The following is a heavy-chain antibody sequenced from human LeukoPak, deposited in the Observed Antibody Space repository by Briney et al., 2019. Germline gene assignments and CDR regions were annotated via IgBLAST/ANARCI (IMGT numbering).Heavy chain of an antibody. D-gene: IGHD2-15*01. Sequence: GSSVKVSCKASGGTFSSYAISWVRQAPGQGLEWMGRIIPIFGTANYAQKFQGRVTITTDESTSTAYMELSSLRSEDTAVYYCASPRRICSGCSCYSYDYWGQGTLVTVSS. CDR2: IIPIFGTA. J-gene: IGHJ4*02. CDR1: GGTFSSYA. V-gene: IGHV1-69*05. CDR3: ASPRRICSGCSCYSYDY.